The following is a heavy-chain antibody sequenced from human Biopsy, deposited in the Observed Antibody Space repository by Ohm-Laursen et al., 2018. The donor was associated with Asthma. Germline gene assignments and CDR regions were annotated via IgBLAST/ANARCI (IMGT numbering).Heavy chain of an antibody. CDR3: ARGVVYGGDSYAEYFQH. J-gene: IGHJ1*01. Sequence: PGTLSLTCTVSGGSISSGSYHWSWIRQPPGKGLEWIGYVFYGGATNYNPSLKSRVTISVDTSKNQFFLRLSSVTAADTAVYYCARGVVYGGDSYAEYFQHWGQGTLVTVSS. CDR2: VFYGGAT. CDR1: GGSISSGSYH. V-gene: IGHV4-61*01. D-gene: IGHD4-23*01.